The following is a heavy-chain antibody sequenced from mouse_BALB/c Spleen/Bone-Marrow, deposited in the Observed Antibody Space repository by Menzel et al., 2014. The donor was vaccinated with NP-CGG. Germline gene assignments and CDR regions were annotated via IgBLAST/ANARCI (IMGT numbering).Heavy chain of an antibody. V-gene: IGHV5-6-3*01. D-gene: IGHD2-4*01. Sequence: EVHLVESGGGLVQPGGSLKLSCAASGFTFSSYGMSWVRQTPDKRLELVATINSNGGSTYYPDSVKGRFTTSRDNAKNTLYLQMSSLKSEDTAMYYCARDYDYDYWGQGTTLTVSS. CDR1: GFTFSSYG. CDR2: INSNGGST. CDR3: ARDYDYDY. J-gene: IGHJ2*01.